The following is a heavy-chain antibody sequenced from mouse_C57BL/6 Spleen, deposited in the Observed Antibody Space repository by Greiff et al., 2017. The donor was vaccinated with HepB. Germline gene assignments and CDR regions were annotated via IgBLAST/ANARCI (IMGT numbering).Heavy chain of an antibody. Sequence: EVKLMESGGGLVQPGGSLKLSCAASGFTFSDYGMAWVRQAPRKGPEWVAFISNLAYSIYYADTVTGRFTISRENAKNTLYLEMSSLRSEDTAMYYCARQRITGAMDYWGQGTSVTVSS. J-gene: IGHJ4*01. D-gene: IGHD1-1*01. V-gene: IGHV5-15*01. CDR2: ISNLAYSI. CDR1: GFTFSDYG. CDR3: ARQRITGAMDY.